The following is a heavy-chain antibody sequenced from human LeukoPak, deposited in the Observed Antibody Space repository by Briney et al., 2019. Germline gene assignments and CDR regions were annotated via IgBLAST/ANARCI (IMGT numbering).Heavy chain of an antibody. D-gene: IGHD4/OR15-4a*01. CDR2: FSGSGGST. J-gene: IGHJ4*02. Sequence: PGGSLRLSCAASGFTFSIYAMGWVRQAPGKGLEWVSAFSGSGGSTYYADSVEGRFTISRDNSKNTLYLQMNSLRAEDTAVYYCARSGLSRFDYWGQGTLVTVSS. CDR1: GFTFSIYA. V-gene: IGHV3-23*01. CDR3: ARSGLSRFDY.